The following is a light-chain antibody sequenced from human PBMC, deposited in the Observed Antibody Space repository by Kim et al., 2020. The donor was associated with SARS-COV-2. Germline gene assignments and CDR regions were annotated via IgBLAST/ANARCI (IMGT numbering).Light chain of an antibody. CDR2: DTS. Sequence: ASVGDRVTITCRASQDIRNYLAWYQQKPGRAPALLIADTSTLQPGVPSRFRGSGSGTDFTLTITSLQPEDVATYYCQKYDSAPLTFGGGTKVDIK. CDR1: QDIRNY. V-gene: IGKV1-27*01. CDR3: QKYDSAPLT. J-gene: IGKJ4*01.